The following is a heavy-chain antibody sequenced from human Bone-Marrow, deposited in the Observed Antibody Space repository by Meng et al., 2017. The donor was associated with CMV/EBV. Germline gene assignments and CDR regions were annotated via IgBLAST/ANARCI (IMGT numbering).Heavy chain of an antibody. V-gene: IGHV4-39*07. Sequence: SETLSLTCTVSGGSISSSSYYWGWIRQPPGKGLEWIGSIYYSGSTYYNPSPKSRVTISVDTSKNQFSLKLSSLTAADSAVYYCAEIAAAGTIDYWGQGTLVTVSS. CDR2: IYYSGST. CDR1: GGSISSSSYY. J-gene: IGHJ4*02. D-gene: IGHD6-13*01. CDR3: AEIAAAGTIDY.